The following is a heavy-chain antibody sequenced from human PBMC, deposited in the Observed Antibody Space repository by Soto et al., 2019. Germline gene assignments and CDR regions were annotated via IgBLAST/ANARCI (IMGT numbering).Heavy chain of an antibody. CDR1: GGTFSSYA. CDR2: IIPIFGTA. CDR3: ARADRSSGWFFDY. V-gene: IGHV1-69*13. J-gene: IGHJ4*02. D-gene: IGHD6-19*01. Sequence: ASAKVSCKASGGTFSSYAISWVRQAPGQGLEWMGGIIPIFGTANYAQKFQGRVTITADESTSTAYMELSSLRSEDTAVYYCARADRSSGWFFDYWGQGTLVTVSS.